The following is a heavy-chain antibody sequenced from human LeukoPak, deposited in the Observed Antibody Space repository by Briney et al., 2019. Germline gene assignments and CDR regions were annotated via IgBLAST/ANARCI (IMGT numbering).Heavy chain of an antibody. J-gene: IGHJ4*02. CDR3: ARFTPRLSREKFDY. Sequence: ASVKVSCKASGYTFTKYGIHWVRQAPGQRLEWMGWISPYIGNTYYSQKLQGRVTMTTDTSTTTAYMELRSLRSDDTGVYYCARFTPRLSREKFDYWGQGTLVTVSS. D-gene: IGHD3-3*02. CDR1: GYTFTKYG. CDR2: ISPYIGNT. V-gene: IGHV1-18*01.